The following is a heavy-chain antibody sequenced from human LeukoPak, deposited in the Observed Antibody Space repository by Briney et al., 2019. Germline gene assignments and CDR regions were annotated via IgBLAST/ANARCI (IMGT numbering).Heavy chain of an antibody. CDR2: MNPNSGNT. CDR3: ASGPPKTYDFWSGYYHRWIDY. J-gene: IGHJ4*02. Sequence: GASVKVSCKASGYTFTSYDINWVRQATGQGLEWMGWMNPNSGNTGYAQKFQGRVTMTRNTSISTAYMELSSLRSEDTAVYYCASGPPKTYDFWSGYYHRWIDYWGQGTLVTVSS. CDR1: GYTFTSYD. V-gene: IGHV1-8*01. D-gene: IGHD3-3*01.